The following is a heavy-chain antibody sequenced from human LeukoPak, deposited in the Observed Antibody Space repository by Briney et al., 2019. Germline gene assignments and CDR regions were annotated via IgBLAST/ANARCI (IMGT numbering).Heavy chain of an antibody. CDR2: IIPILGIA. V-gene: IGHV1-69*04. D-gene: IGHD1-26*01. CDR3: ATSPRVSGSYFY. Sequence: AASVKVSCKASGGTFSSYAISWVRQAPGQGLEWMGRIIPILGIANYAQKFQGRVTITADKSTSTAYMELRSLRSDDTAVYYCATSPRVSGSYFYWGQGTLVTVSS. CDR1: GGTFSSYA. J-gene: IGHJ4*02.